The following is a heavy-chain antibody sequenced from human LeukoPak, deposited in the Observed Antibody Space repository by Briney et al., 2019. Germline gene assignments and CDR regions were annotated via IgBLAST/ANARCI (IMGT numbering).Heavy chain of an antibody. Sequence: SETLSLTCTVSGGSISSYYWSWIRQPPGKGLEWIGYIYYSGSTNYNPSLKSRVTISVDTSKNQFSLKLSSVTAADTAVYYCATSRPELAAAGTLFYWGQGTLVTVSS. CDR1: GGSISSYY. D-gene: IGHD6-13*01. CDR2: IYYSGST. V-gene: IGHV4-59*01. J-gene: IGHJ4*02. CDR3: ATSRPELAAAGTLFY.